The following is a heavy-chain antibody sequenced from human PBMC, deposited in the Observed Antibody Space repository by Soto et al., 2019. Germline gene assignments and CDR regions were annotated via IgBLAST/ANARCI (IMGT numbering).Heavy chain of an antibody. CDR2: INPNSGGT. CDR3: ARDSGYCSSTSCYDWFDP. CDR1: GYTFTGYY. Sequence: ASVKVSCKASGYTFTGYYMHWVRQAPGQGLEWMGWINPNSGGTNYAQKLQGWVTMTRDTSISTAYMELSTLRSDDTAVYYCARDSGYCSSTSCYDWFDPWGQGTLVTVSS. J-gene: IGHJ5*02. V-gene: IGHV1-2*04. D-gene: IGHD2-2*01.